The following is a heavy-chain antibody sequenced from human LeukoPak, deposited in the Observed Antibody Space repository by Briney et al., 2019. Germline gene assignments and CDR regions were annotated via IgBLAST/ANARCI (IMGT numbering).Heavy chain of an antibody. D-gene: IGHD3-10*01. CDR3: ARIGSYYTRMFDY. Sequence: ASVKVSCKASGYTFTGYYMHWVRQAPGQGLVWMGWINPNSGGTNYAQKFQGRVTMTRDTSISTAYMELSRLRSDDTAVYYCARIGSYYTRMFDYWGQGTLVTVSS. V-gene: IGHV1-2*02. J-gene: IGHJ4*02. CDR2: INPNSGGT. CDR1: GYTFTGYY.